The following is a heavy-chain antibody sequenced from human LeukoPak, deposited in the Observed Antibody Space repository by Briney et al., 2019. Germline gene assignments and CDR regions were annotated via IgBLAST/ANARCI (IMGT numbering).Heavy chain of an antibody. D-gene: IGHD5-18*01. J-gene: IGHJ4*02. Sequence: GAPVKVSCRASGYTFTSYAMNWVRQAPGQGLEWMGWINTNTGNPTCAQGFTGRFVFSLDTSVSTAYLQISSLKAEDTAVYYCARDCGGYSYAQLDYWGQGTLVTVSS. CDR3: ARDCGGYSYAQLDY. CDR1: GYTFTSYA. CDR2: INTNTGNP. V-gene: IGHV7-4-1*02.